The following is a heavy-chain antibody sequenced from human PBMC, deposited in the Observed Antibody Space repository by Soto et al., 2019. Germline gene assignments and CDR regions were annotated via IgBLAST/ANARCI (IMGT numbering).Heavy chain of an antibody. CDR1: GGSFSGYY. Sequence: QVQLQQWGAGLLKPSETLSLTCAVYGGSFSGYYWSWIRQPPGKGLEWIGEINHSGSTNYNPSLKSRVTISVDTSKNQFSLKRSSVTAADTAVYYCARAGVVVVAAARWFDPWGQGTLVTVSS. CDR2: INHSGST. CDR3: ARAGVVVVAAARWFDP. J-gene: IGHJ5*02. V-gene: IGHV4-34*01. D-gene: IGHD2-15*01.